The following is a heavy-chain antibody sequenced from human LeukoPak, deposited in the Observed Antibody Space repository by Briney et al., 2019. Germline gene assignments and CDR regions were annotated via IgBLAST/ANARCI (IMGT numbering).Heavy chain of an antibody. CDR1: GFTFSSYW. CDR2: IKQDGSEK. V-gene: IGHV3-7*01. J-gene: IGHJ5*02. Sequence: GGSLRLSCAASGFTFSSYWMSWVRQAPGKGLEWVANIKQDGSEKYYVDSVKGRFTISRDNAKNSLHLQMNSLRAEDTAVYYCARDKGSSTYYDFWSGYCWFDPWGQGTLVTVSS. D-gene: IGHD3-3*01. CDR3: ARDKGSSTYYDFWSGYCWFDP.